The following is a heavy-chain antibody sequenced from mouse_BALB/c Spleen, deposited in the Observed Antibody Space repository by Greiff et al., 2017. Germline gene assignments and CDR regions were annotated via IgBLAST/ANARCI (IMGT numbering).Heavy chain of an antibody. J-gene: IGHJ3*01. CDR3: AREGRYYGSSPFAY. V-gene: IGHV3-2*02. CDR1: GYSITSDYA. Sequence: EVQLQESGPGLVKPSQSLSLTCTVTGYSITSDYAWNWIRQFPGNKLEWMGYISYSGSTSYNPSLKSRISITRDTSKNQFFLQLNSVTTEDTATYYCAREGRYYGSSPFAYWGQGTLVTVSA. CDR2: ISYSGST. D-gene: IGHD1-1*01.